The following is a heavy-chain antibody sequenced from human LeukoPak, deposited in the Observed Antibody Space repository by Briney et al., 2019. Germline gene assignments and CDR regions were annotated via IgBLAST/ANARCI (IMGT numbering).Heavy chain of an antibody. CDR2: ISSSGYI. V-gene: IGHV3-21*01. Sequence: GGSLRLSCAASGFTFSIYSMSRVRQAPGKGLEWVSSISSSGYILYADSVKGRFTISRDNAKNSLYLQMNSLRAEDTAVYYCARDSSGWSRDIWGQGTMVTVSS. CDR3: ARDSSGWSRDI. J-gene: IGHJ3*02. CDR1: GFTFSIYS. D-gene: IGHD6-19*01.